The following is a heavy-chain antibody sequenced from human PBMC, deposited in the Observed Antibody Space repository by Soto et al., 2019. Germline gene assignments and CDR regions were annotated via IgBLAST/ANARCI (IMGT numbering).Heavy chain of an antibody. Sequence: SETLSLTCAVYGGSFSGYYWSWIRQPPGKGLEWVGYVYYTGTTMYNPSLKSRLTISVDRSKNQVSLNLTSVTAADTAVYYCARLGGYYQALDHWSQGTLVTVSS. CDR3: ARLGGYYQALDH. V-gene: IGHV4-59*08. CDR2: VYYTGTT. D-gene: IGHD3-3*01. J-gene: IGHJ4*02. CDR1: GGSFSGYY.